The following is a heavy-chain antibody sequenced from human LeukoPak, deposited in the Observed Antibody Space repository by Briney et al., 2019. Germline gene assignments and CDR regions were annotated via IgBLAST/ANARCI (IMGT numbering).Heavy chain of an antibody. Sequence: SVKVSCKASGGTFSSYAISWVRQAPGQGLEWMGGIIPIFGTANYAQKFQGRVTITADESTSTAYMELSSLRSEDTAVYYCARSPRGNYYGSGSYSAIYYYHGMDVWGKGTTVTVSS. J-gene: IGHJ6*04. V-gene: IGHV1-69*13. CDR2: IIPIFGTA. CDR1: GGTFSSYA. D-gene: IGHD3-10*01. CDR3: ARSPRGNYYGSGSYSAIYYYHGMDV.